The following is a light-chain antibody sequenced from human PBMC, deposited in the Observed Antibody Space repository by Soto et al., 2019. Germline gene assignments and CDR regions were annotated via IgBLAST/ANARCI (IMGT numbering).Light chain of an antibody. CDR2: EGS. CDR1: SSDVGSYNL. V-gene: IGLV2-14*02. CDR3: SSYTSSSTLVV. Sequence: QSALTQPASVSGSPGQSITISCTGPSSDVGSYNLVSWYQQHPGEAPKVMIYEGSKRPSGVSNRFSGSKSGNTAALTISGLQAEDEADYYCSSYTSSSTLVVFGGGTKLTVL. J-gene: IGLJ2*01.